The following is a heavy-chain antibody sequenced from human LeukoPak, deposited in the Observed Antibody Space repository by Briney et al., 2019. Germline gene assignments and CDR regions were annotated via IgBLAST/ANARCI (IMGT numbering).Heavy chain of an antibody. CDR3: ARDRAIAAAGYNWFDP. CDR2: INPNSGGT. Sequence: ASVTVSCKASGYTFTGYYMHWVRQAPGQGLEWMGWINPNSGGTNYAQKFQGRVTMTRDTSISTAYMELSRLRSDDTAVYYCARDRAIAAAGYNWFDPWGQGTLVTVSS. CDR1: GYTFTGYY. J-gene: IGHJ5*02. V-gene: IGHV1-2*02. D-gene: IGHD6-13*01.